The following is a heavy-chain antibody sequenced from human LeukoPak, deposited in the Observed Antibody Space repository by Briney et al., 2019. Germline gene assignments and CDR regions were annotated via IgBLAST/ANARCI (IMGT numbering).Heavy chain of an antibody. CDR1: GFTFSSYW. CDR2: IKQDGSEK. Sequence: GGSLRLSCAASGFTFSSYWMSWVRQAPGKGLEWVANIKQDGSEKYYVDSVKGRFTISRDNAKNSLYLQMNSLRAEDTAVYYCARRSYDILTGSRYYFDYWGQGTLVTVSS. D-gene: IGHD3-9*01. CDR3: ARRSYDILTGSRYYFDY. J-gene: IGHJ4*02. V-gene: IGHV3-7*01.